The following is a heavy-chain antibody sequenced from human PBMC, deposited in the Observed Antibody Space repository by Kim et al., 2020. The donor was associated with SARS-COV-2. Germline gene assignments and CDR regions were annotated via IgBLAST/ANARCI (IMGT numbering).Heavy chain of an antibody. CDR1: GFTFSSYW. CDR2: INSDGSST. J-gene: IGHJ6*02. V-gene: IGHV3-74*01. Sequence: GGSLRLSCAASGFTFSSYWMHWVRQAPGKGLVWVSRINSDGSSTSYADSVKGRFTISRGNAKNTLYLQMNSLRAEDTAVYYCARVEYYYGMDVWGQGTTVTVSS. CDR3: ARVEYYYGMDV.